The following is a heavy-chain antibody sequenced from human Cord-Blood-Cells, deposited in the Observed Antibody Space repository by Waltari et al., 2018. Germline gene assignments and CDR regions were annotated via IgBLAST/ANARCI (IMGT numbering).Heavy chain of an antibody. CDR3: ARRAYTWIQLSDAFDI. J-gene: IGHJ3*02. V-gene: IGHV4-34*01. Sequence: QVQLQQWGAGLLKPSETLSLTCAVYGGSFSGYYWSWIPHPPGKGLEWIGEINHSGSTNYNPSLKSRVTISVDTSKNQFSLKLSSVTAADTAVYYCARRAYTWIQLSDAFDIWGQGTMVTVSS. D-gene: IGHD5-18*01. CDR1: GGSFSGYY. CDR2: INHSGST.